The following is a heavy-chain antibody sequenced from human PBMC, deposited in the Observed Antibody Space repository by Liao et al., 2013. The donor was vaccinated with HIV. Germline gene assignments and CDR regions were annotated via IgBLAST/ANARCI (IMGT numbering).Heavy chain of an antibody. CDR2: FYHSGTT. V-gene: IGHV4-30-2*01. CDR1: GDSIIYGGYS. Sequence: QVQLQESGPGLVKPSQTLSLTCAVSGDSIIYGGYSWSWIRQPPGKGLEWIGYFYHSGTTYYNPSLKSRVTISVDRSRNQFSLRLTSVTAADTAVYYCARAVSRDNYHDAFVFLGARGTMVTV. CDR3: ARAVSRDNYHDAFVFL. J-gene: IGHJ3*01. D-gene: IGHD3-22*01.